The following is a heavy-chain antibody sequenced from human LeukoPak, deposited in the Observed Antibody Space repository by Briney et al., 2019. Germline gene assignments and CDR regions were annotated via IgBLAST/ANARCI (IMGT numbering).Heavy chain of an antibody. CDR1: GYTFTSYG. V-gene: IGHV1-18*01. D-gene: IGHD5-24*01. CDR3: AADRDGYKSRYYYYMDV. Sequence: ASVKVSCKASGYTFTSYGISWVRQAPGQGLEWMGWISAYNGSTNYAQKLQGRVTMTTDTSTSTAYMELRSLRSDDTAVYYCAADRDGYKSRYYYYMDVWGKGTTVTVSS. CDR2: ISAYNGST. J-gene: IGHJ6*03.